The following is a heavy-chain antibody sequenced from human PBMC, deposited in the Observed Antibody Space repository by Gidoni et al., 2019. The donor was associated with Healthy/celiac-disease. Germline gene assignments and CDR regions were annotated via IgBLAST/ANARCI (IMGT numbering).Heavy chain of an antibody. D-gene: IGHD3-10*01. CDR2: FDPEDGET. Sequence: QVQLVQSGAEVKKPGASVKVSCKVSGYTLTELSMHWVRQAPGKGLEWMGGFDPEDGETIYAQKFQGRVTMTEDTSTDTAYMELSSLRSEDTAVYYCAIRITMVRGVIITGGNWFDPWGQGTLVTVSS. V-gene: IGHV1-24*01. J-gene: IGHJ5*02. CDR1: GYTLTELS. CDR3: AIRITMVRGVIITGGNWFDP.